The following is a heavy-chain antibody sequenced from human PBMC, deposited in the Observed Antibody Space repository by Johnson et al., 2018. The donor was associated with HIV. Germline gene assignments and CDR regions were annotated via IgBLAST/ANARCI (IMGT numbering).Heavy chain of an antibody. CDR1: GFSFNRYA. CDR2: ISFDGSNK. J-gene: IGHJ3*02. Sequence: QMQLVESGGGVVQPGRSVRLSCVASGFSFNRYAMHWVRQAPGKGLEWVAVISFDGSNKYQADSVKGRFTISRDSSKNTLYLQMNSLRAEDTAVYYCAKDRPPSDIIVGASAHDAFDIWGQGTMVTVSS. V-gene: IGHV3-30*04. CDR3: AKDRPPSDIIVGASAHDAFDI. D-gene: IGHD1-26*01.